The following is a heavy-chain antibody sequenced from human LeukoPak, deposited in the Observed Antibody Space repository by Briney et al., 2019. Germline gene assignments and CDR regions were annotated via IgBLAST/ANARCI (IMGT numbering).Heavy chain of an antibody. CDR1: GDSVSRSSYY. CDR2: IYYIGST. CDR3: ARVSVSGYGYYYFDY. V-gene: IGHV4-61*01. D-gene: IGHD5-12*01. J-gene: IGHJ4*02. Sequence: SETLSLTCTVSGDSVSRSSYYWTWIRQPPGKGLEWIGYIYYIGSTNYNPSLKSRLTMSVDTSQNQFSLKLSSVTAADTAVYHCARVSVSGYGYYYFDYWGQGTLVTVSS.